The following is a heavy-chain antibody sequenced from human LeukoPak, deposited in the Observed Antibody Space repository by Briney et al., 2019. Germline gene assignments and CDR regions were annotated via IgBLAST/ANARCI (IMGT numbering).Heavy chain of an antibody. CDR1: GSTFSSYW. J-gene: IGHJ4*02. CDR2: IKQDGSEK. Sequence: GGSLRLSCAASGSTFSSYWMSWVRQAPGKGLEWVANIKQDGSEKYYVDSVKGRFTISRDNAKNSLYLQMNSLRAEDTAVYYCARDRRYYGSSGYYGYWGQGTLVTVSS. V-gene: IGHV3-7*01. D-gene: IGHD3-22*01. CDR3: ARDRRYYGSSGYYGY.